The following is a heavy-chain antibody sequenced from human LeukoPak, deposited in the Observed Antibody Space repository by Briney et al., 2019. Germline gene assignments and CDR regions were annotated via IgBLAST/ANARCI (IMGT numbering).Heavy chain of an antibody. D-gene: IGHD6-13*01. V-gene: IGHV3-30*01. CDR1: GFTFSSYA. CDR2: ISYDGSNK. J-gene: IGHJ6*03. CDR3: ARTAIAAAGPLVYYYMDV. Sequence: GGSLRLSCAASGFTFSSYAMHWVRQAPGKGLEWVAVISYDGSNKYYADSVKGRFTISRDNSKNTLYLQMNSLRAEDTAVYYCARTAIAAAGPLVYYYMDVWGKGTTVTVSS.